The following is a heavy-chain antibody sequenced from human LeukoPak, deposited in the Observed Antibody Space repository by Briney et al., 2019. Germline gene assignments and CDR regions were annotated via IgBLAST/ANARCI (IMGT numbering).Heavy chain of an antibody. D-gene: IGHD5-18*01. CDR2: INSGRSNK. J-gene: IGHJ4*02. CDR1: GFTFSSYC. CDR3: ASQPNSYGGEYYFDY. Sequence: PGGSLRLSCAASGFTFSSYCMHWVRQAPGKGRVWVSRINSGRSNKNYTDSVKGRFTISRDNAKNTLYLQMNSLRAEDTAVYYCASQPNSYGGEYYFDYWGQGTLVTVSS. V-gene: IGHV3-74*01.